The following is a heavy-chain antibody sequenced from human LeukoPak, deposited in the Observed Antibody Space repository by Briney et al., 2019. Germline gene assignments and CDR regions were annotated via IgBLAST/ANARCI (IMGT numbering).Heavy chain of an antibody. CDR3: AKDRLYCTNGVCLVFDY. V-gene: IGHV3-23*01. D-gene: IGHD2-8*01. Sequence: PGGSLRLSCAASGFTFSSYAMSWVRQAPGKGLEWVSAISGSGGSTYYADSVKGRFTISRDNSKNTLYLQMNSLRAEDTAVYYCAKDRLYCTNGVCLVFDYWGQGTLVTVSS. CDR2: ISGSGGST. CDR1: GFTFSSYA. J-gene: IGHJ4*02.